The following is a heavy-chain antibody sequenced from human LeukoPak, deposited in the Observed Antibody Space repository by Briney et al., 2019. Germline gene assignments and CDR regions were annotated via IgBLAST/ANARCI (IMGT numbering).Heavy chain of an antibody. J-gene: IGHJ4*02. CDR1: GFTLRSYD. D-gene: IGHD6-19*01. CDR3: ARGGIPVSGIDEIDY. CDR2: IGISGDT. V-gene: IGHV3-13*01. Sequence: GGSLRLSCAASGFTLRSYDMHWVRQVTGKGLEWVSAIGISGDTYYPNSVKGRLTISRENAKNSLYLQMNSLTAGDTAVYYCARGGIPVSGIDEIDYWGQGTLVTVSS.